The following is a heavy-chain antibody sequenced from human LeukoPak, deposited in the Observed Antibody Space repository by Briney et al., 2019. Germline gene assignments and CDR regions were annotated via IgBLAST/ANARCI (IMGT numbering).Heavy chain of an antibody. V-gene: IGHV3-21*01. CDR1: GFTFSSYT. J-gene: IGHJ4*02. D-gene: IGHD3-10*01. CDR3: ARGSMARGDWDY. Sequence: GGSLRLSCAASGFTFSSYTMNWVRQAPGQRLEWVSSISSSGSSTHYADSVKGRFTISRDNAKKSLYLQMNTLRAEDTAVYYCARGSMARGDWDYWGQGTLVTVSS. CDR2: ISSSGSST.